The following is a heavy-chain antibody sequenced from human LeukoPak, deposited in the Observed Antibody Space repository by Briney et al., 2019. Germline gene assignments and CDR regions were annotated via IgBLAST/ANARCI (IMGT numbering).Heavy chain of an antibody. D-gene: IGHD3-10*01. Sequence: SETLSLTCNVSGESISSGPTYWSWIRQSAGRGLEWIGRIDTSGSTNYNPSLKSRVTISVDTSKNQFSLKLSSVTAADTAVYYCARDQAIYYGSGSYYPTSDAFDIWGQGTMVTVFS. V-gene: IGHV4-61*02. J-gene: IGHJ3*02. CDR1: GESISSGPTY. CDR2: IDTSGST. CDR3: ARDQAIYYGSGSYYPTSDAFDI.